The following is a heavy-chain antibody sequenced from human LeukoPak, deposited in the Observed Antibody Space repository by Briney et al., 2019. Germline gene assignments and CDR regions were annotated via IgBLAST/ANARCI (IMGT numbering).Heavy chain of an antibody. Sequence: SETLSLTCTVSGGSISSHYWSWIRQPPGKGLEWIGYIYYSGSTNYNPSLKSRVTISVDTSKNQFSLRLSSVTAADTAVYYCARAVDVRRYYYYYMDVWGKGTTVTVSS. CDR3: ARAVDVRRYYYYYMDV. D-gene: IGHD5-24*01. V-gene: IGHV4-59*11. CDR1: GGSISSHY. J-gene: IGHJ6*03. CDR2: IYYSGST.